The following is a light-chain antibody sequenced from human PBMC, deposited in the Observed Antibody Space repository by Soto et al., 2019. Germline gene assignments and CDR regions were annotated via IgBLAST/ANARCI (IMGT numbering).Light chain of an antibody. CDR1: QSVSSN. Sequence: ETVMTQSPATLSVSPGERATLSCRASQSVSSNLAWYQQKPGQDPRLLIYGASTRTTGIPARFSGSGSGTEFTLTISSLQSEDFAVYYCHQYNNWPPWKFGQGTKVEIK. J-gene: IGKJ1*01. CDR2: GAS. V-gene: IGKV3-15*01. CDR3: HQYNNWPPWK.